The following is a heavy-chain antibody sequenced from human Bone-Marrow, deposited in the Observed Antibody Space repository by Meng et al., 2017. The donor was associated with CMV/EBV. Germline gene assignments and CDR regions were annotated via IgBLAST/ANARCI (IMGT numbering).Heavy chain of an antibody. CDR3: ARLPSRYYYDSSGYYRSSY. CDR2: INHSGST. V-gene: IGHV4-34*01. J-gene: IGHJ4*02. Sequence: SETLSLTCAVYGGSFSGYYWSWIRQPPGKGLEWIGEINHSGSTNYNPSLKSRVTISVDTSKNQFSLKLSSVTAADTAVYYCARLPSRYYYDSSGYYRSSYWGQGTLATVSS. CDR1: GGSFSGYY. D-gene: IGHD3-22*01.